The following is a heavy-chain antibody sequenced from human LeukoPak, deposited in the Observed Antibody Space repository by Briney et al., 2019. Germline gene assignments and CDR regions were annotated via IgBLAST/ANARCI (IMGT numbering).Heavy chain of an antibody. CDR1: GGSFSGYY. D-gene: IGHD1-26*01. CDR2: INHSGST. V-gene: IGHV4-34*01. Sequence: PSETLSLTCAVYGGSFSGYYWSWIRQPPGKGLEWIGEINHSGSTNYNPSLKSRVTISVDTSKNQFSLKLSSVTAADTAVYYCARGLNGGSYYYYYYMDVWCKGTTVTVSS. CDR3: ARGLNGGSYYYYYYMDV. J-gene: IGHJ6*03.